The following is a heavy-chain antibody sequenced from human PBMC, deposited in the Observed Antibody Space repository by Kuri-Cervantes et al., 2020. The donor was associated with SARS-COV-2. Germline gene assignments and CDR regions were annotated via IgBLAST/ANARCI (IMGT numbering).Heavy chain of an antibody. J-gene: IGHJ4*02. CDR2: ISGSGGST. Sequence: GESLKISCAASGFTFSSYAMSWVRQAPGKGLEWVSAISGSGGSTYYADSVKGRFTISRDNSKNTLYPQMNSLRAEDTAVYYCAKGIRRFLESLDYWGQGTLVTVSS. D-gene: IGHD3-3*01. V-gene: IGHV3-23*01. CDR3: AKGIRRFLESLDY. CDR1: GFTFSSYA.